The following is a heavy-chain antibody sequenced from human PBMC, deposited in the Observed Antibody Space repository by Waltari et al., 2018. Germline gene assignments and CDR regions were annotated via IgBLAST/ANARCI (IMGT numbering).Heavy chain of an antibody. J-gene: IGHJ4*02. Sequence: QVQLVQSGAEVKKPGDSVKVSCKASGYTSTSYAMHWVRQAPGQRLEWMGWINAGNGKTKYSQKSEGRVTINRDKSASTAYMELSCLRAEDTAVYYCARDRGSGWYGPCYWGQVTLVTVSS. CDR3: ARDRGSGWYGPCY. CDR2: INAGNGKT. CDR1: GYTSTSYA. V-gene: IGHV1-3*01. D-gene: IGHD6-19*01.